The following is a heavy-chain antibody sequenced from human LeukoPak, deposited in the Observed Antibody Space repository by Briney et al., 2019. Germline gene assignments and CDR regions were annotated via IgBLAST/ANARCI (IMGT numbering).Heavy chain of an antibody. J-gene: IGHJ4*02. CDR1: GGSFSGYY. CDR2: INHSGST. Sequence: PAETLSLTCAVYGGSFSGYYWSWIRQPPGKGLEWIGEINHSGSTNYNPSLKSRVTISVDTSKNQFSLKLRSVTAADTAVYYCARGFWSGYYTWAHFDYWRQGTLVTVSS. D-gene: IGHD3-3*01. V-gene: IGHV4-34*01. CDR3: ARGFWSGYYTWAHFDY.